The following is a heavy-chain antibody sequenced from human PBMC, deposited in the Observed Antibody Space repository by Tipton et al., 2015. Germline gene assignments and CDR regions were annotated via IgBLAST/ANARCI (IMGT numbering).Heavy chain of an antibody. D-gene: IGHD3-3*01. CDR1: GGSVSSGSYY. CDR3: ATTRITLFENWFDS. J-gene: IGHJ5*01. CDR2: IYYSGST. V-gene: IGHV4-61*01. Sequence: TLSLTCTVSGGSVSSGSYYWSWIRQPPGKGLEWIGYIYYSGSTNYNPSLKSRVTISVDKSKNQFSLKLSSVTAADTAMYYCATTRITLFENWFDSWGQGILVTVSS.